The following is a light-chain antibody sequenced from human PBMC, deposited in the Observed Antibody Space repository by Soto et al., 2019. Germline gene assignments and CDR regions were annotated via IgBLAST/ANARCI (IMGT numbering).Light chain of an antibody. Sequence: YELTQPPSVSVAPGKTARITCGGNNIGSKSVHWYQQKPGQAPVLVIYYDSDRPSGIPERFSGSNSGNTATLTISRVEAGDEADYYCQVWDSSSDHRDVFGTGTKLTVL. J-gene: IGLJ1*01. CDR1: NIGSKS. CDR2: YDS. V-gene: IGLV3-21*04. CDR3: QVWDSSSDHRDV.